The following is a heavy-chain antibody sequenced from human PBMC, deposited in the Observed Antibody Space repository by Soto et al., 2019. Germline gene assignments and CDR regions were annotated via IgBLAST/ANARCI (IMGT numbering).Heavy chain of an antibody. J-gene: IGHJ4*02. D-gene: IGHD3-22*01. Sequence: QVQLVQSGAELKKPGSSVKFSCKASGGTFSSYAISWVRQAPGQGLEWMGGIIPIFGTANYARKFPGRVTITADESTSTAYMELSSLRSEDTAVYYCATGRGYYYDSSGYYVVPSFDYWGQGTMVTVSS. CDR2: IIPIFGTA. V-gene: IGHV1-69*01. CDR1: GGTFSSYA. CDR3: ATGRGYYYDSSGYYVVPSFDY.